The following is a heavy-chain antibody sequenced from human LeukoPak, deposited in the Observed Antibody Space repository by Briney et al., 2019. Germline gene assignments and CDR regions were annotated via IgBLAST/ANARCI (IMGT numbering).Heavy chain of an antibody. V-gene: IGHV3-30*18. Sequence: GGSLSLSCAASGFTFSSYAMSWVRQAPGKGLEWVAVISYDGSNKYYADSVKGRFTISRDNSKNTLYLQMNSLRAEDTAVYYCAKDFHSPVVVTAISGLSNYWGQGTLVTVSS. J-gene: IGHJ4*02. CDR3: AKDFHSPVVVTAISGLSNY. CDR1: GFTFSSYA. CDR2: ISYDGSNK. D-gene: IGHD2-21*02.